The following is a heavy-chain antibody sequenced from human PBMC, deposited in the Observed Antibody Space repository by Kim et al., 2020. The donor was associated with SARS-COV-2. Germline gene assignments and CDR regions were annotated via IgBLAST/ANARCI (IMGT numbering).Heavy chain of an antibody. V-gene: IGHV3-48*03. CDR3: ARGPLSSSRGVGDY. J-gene: IGHJ4*02. CDR2: ISSSGSTI. CDR1: GFTFSSYE. D-gene: IGHD6-6*01. Sequence: GGSLRLSCAASGFTFSSYEMNWVRQAPGKGLEWVSYISSSGSTIYYADSVKGRFTISRDNAKNSLYLQMNSLRAEDTAVYYCARGPLSSSRGVGDYWGQGTLVTVSS.